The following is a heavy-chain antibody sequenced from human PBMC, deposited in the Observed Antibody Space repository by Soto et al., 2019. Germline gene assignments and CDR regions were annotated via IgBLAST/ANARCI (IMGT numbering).Heavy chain of an antibody. D-gene: IGHD6-6*01. J-gene: IGHJ3*01. CDR3: ARGVATLPVFAFDV. CDR1: GVSISTSGAG. CDR2: IYWNDDK. V-gene: IGHV2-5*01. Sequence: QITLKGSGPTLVKPTQTLTLTCTLSGVSISTSGAGLGWIRQTPGKALEWVALIYWNDDKHYSPSLKSRLTITKDTSKNQAVLTMTNMDPVYTATYYCARGVATLPVFAFDVWGQGTAVTVSS.